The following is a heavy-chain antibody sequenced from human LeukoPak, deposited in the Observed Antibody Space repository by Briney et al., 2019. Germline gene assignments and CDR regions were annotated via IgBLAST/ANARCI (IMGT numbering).Heavy chain of an antibody. CDR2: INHSGST. D-gene: IGHD5-18*01. V-gene: IGHV4-34*01. CDR1: GGSFSVDY. Sequence: SETLSLTCAVYGGSFSVDYWSWIRQPPGKRLEWIGEINHSGSTNYNTSLKSRVTLSVDTPKKTISLKLSSATAADTAVYYCARAGYSYGYGYYYMDVWGKGTTVTVSS. CDR3: ARAGYSYGYGYYYMDV. J-gene: IGHJ6*03.